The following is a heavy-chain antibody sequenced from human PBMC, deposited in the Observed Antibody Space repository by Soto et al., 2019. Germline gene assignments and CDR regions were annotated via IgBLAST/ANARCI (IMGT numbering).Heavy chain of an antibody. CDR1: GFTFSSYS. V-gene: IGHV3-21*01. D-gene: IGHD2-2*01. CDR3: ARDWGDIVVVPDV. CDR2: ISSSSSYI. Sequence: GESLKISCAASGFTFSSYSMNWVRQAPGKGLEWVSSISSSSSYIYYADSVKGRFTISRDNAKNSLYLQMNSLRAEDAAVYYCARDWGDIVVVPDVWGQGTTVTVSS. J-gene: IGHJ6*02.